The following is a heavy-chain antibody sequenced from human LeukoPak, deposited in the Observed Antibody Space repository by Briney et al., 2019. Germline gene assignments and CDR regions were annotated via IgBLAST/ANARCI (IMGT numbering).Heavy chain of an antibody. CDR2: ISDTGGRT. J-gene: IGHJ4*02. CDR1: GFTFSSYS. CDR3: AKRGVVIRVILVGFHKEAYYFDS. D-gene: IGHD3-22*01. Sequence: GGSLRLSCAASGFTFSSYSMNWVRQAPGKGLEWVAGISDTGGRTNYADSVKGRFTISRDNPKNTLYLQMNSLRAEDTAVYFCAKRGVVIRVILVGFHKEAYYFDSWGQGALVTVSS. V-gene: IGHV3-23*01.